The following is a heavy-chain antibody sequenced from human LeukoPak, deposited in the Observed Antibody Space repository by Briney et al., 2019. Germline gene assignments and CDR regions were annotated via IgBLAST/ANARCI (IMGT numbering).Heavy chain of an antibody. CDR2: IKTDGSIT. V-gene: IGHV3-74*01. Sequence: GGSLRLSCAASGCTFSSYWMCWVRQDPGKGLAWVSCIKTDGSITAYAGSVKGRFTISRDNAKSSLYPQMNSLRAEDTAAYYCATKVPGTSHFSSWGQGTLVTVSS. CDR1: GCTFSSYW. CDR3: ATKVPGTSHFSS. D-gene: IGHD4/OR15-4a*01. J-gene: IGHJ4*02.